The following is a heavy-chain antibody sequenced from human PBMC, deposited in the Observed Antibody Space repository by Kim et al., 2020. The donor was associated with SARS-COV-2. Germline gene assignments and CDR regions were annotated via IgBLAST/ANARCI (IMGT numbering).Heavy chain of an antibody. CDR3: AKQAGYSSGWYSDY. D-gene: IGHD6-19*01. V-gene: IGHV3-33*03. J-gene: IGHJ4*02. Sequence: DSVKDRFTMSTDDSKNTLYLHLNSLRAEDTAVYYCAKQAGYSSGWYSDYWGQGTLVTVSS.